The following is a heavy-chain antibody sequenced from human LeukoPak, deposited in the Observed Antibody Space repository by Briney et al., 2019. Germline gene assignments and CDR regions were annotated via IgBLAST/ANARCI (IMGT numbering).Heavy chain of an antibody. CDR2: IYHSGST. V-gene: IGHV4-38-2*02. CDR3: ARDRKQLGGYDFRGTWGYYYYYMDV. D-gene: IGHD5-12*01. J-gene: IGHJ6*03. Sequence: PSETLSLTCTVSNYSISSGYYWGWIRQTPGKGLEWIGNIYHSGSTYYNPSLKSRVTISVDTSKNHFSLILTSVTAADTAVYYCARDRKQLGGYDFRGTWGYYYYYMDVWGKGTTVTVSS. CDR1: NYSISSGYY.